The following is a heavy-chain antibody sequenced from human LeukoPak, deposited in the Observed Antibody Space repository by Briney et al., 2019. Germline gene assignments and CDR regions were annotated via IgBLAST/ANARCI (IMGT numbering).Heavy chain of an antibody. V-gene: IGHV3-11*06. CDR3: ARDADGNYPDY. D-gene: IGHD3-22*01. J-gene: IGHJ4*02. CDR2: ITTSSYT. Sequence: GGPLRLSCAASGFTFRDYYMSWIRQAPGKGLEWVSYITTSSYTNYADSVKGRFTISRDNAKNSLYLQMNSLRPEDTAVYYCARDADGNYPDYWGQGTLVTVSS. CDR1: GFTFRDYY.